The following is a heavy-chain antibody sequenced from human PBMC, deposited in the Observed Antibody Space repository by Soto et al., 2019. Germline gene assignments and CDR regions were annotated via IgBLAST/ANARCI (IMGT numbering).Heavy chain of an antibody. Sequence: GASVKVSCKASGGTFSSYAISWVRQAPGQGLEWMGGIIPIFGTANYAQKFQGRVTITADESTSTAYMELSSLRSEDTAVYYCAGVRYCSGGSCSVQYYFDYWGQGTLVTVSS. CDR2: IIPIFGTA. CDR3: AGVRYCSGGSCSVQYYFDY. D-gene: IGHD2-15*01. V-gene: IGHV1-69*13. J-gene: IGHJ4*02. CDR1: GGTFSSYA.